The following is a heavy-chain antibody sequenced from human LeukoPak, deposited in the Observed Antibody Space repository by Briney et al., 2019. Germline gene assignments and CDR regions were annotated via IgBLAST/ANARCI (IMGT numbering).Heavy chain of an antibody. CDR3: AKDPESYDFHYFDY. CDR2: ISNNGVNT. J-gene: IGHJ4*02. V-gene: IGHV3-23*01. CDR1: GFTSSRYA. D-gene: IGHD3-3*01. Sequence: VGSLRLSSTASGFTSSRYATSWVPHAPREGLNWGSTISNNGVNTYYVDSMKGRFTVSRDNSRNTLYLQMNSLRAEDTAVYYCAKDPESYDFHYFDYWGQGTLVAVSS.